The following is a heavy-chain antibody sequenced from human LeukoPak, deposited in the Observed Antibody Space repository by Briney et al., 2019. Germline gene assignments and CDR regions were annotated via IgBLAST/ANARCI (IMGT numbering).Heavy chain of an antibody. J-gene: IGHJ4*02. CDR1: GFTFSSYA. Sequence: GGSLRLSCAASGFTFSSYAMSWVRQAPGKGLEWVSAISGSGGSTYYADSVKGRFTISRDNSKNTLYLQMNRLRAEDTAVYYCAKDPAYSLYYFDYWGQGTLVTVSS. D-gene: IGHD6-13*01. V-gene: IGHV3-23*01. CDR2: ISGSGGST. CDR3: AKDPAYSLYYFDY.